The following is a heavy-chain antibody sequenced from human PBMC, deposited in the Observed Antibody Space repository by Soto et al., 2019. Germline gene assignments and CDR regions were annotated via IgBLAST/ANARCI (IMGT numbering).Heavy chain of an antibody. CDR3: ARAGLPGIAAAGYYFDY. D-gene: IGHD6-13*01. Sequence: ASVKVSCKASGYTFTGYYMHWVRQAPGQGLEWMGWINPNSGGTNYAQKFQGWVTMTRDTSISTAYMELSRLRSDDTALYYCARAGLPGIAAAGYYFDYWGQGTLVTVSS. CDR2: INPNSGGT. J-gene: IGHJ4*02. CDR1: GYTFTGYY. V-gene: IGHV1-2*04.